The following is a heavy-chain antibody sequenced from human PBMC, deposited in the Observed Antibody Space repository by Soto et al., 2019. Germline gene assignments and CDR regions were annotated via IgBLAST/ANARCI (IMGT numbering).Heavy chain of an antibody. CDR2: IYYSGTT. CDR1: GGSISSGGYY. Sequence: SETLSLTCTVSGGSISSGGYYWYWIRQHPGKGLEWIGYIYYSGTTYYNPSLKSRVTISVDTSKNQFSLKLSSVTAEDMAVYYCAKRPAAADDSYYGMDVWGQGTTVTVSS. CDR3: AKRPAAADDSYYGMDV. J-gene: IGHJ6*02. V-gene: IGHV4-31*03. D-gene: IGHD6-13*01.